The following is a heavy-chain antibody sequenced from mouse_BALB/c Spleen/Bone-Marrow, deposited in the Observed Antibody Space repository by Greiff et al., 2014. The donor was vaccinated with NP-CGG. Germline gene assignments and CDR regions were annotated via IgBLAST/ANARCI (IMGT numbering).Heavy chain of an antibody. D-gene: IGHD1-1*01. Sequence: EVKLLESGGGLVQPGGSLKLSCVASGFDFSRYWMSWVRQAPGKGLEWIGEINPDSSTINYTPSLKDKFIISRDNAKNTLYLQKSNGRSEDTALYYCGPRDYYGYHDDWGPGTTVTISS. V-gene: IGHV4-1*02. CDR2: INPDSSTI. CDR1: GFDFSRYW. J-gene: IGHJ1*01. CDR3: GPRDYYGYHDD.